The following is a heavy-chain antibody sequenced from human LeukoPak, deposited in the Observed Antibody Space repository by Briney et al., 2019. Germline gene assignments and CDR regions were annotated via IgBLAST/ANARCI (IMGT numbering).Heavy chain of an antibody. V-gene: IGHV6-1*01. D-gene: IGHD5-24*01. CDR2: TYYRSKWYN. CDR1: GDSVSSKSAA. CDR3: ARERIRDGYNYDAFDI. J-gene: IGHJ3*02. Sequence: SRTLSLTCAISGDSVSSKSAAWNWIRQSPSRGLEWLGRTYYRSKWYNDYAVSVKGRITINPDTSKNQFSLKLSSVTAADTAVYYCARERIRDGYNYDAFDIWGQGTMVTVSS.